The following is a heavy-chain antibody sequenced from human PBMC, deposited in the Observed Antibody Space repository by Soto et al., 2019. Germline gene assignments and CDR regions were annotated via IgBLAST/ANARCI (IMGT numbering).Heavy chain of an antibody. CDR2: IISGSSTI. CDR3: VRGRPYYFAY. D-gene: IGHD3-10*01. CDR1: GFTFNTYS. Sequence: GGSLRLSCAASGFTFNTYSMNWVRQAPGRGLEWVSYIISGSSTIYYADSVKGRFTISGDNARNSLYLQMNSLRDEDTAVYYCVRGRPYYFAYWGQGTLVTVSS. J-gene: IGHJ4*02. V-gene: IGHV3-48*02.